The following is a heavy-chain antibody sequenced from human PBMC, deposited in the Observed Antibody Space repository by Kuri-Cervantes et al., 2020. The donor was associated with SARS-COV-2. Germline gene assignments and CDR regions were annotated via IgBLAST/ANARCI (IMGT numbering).Heavy chain of an antibody. J-gene: IGHJ4*02. V-gene: IGHV5-51*01. D-gene: IGHD2-21*02. CDR2: IDPRDSDT. CDR3: ARLEVLVTAIPFDS. Sequence: KVSCKGSGYSFTSYWIGWVRQMPGRGLEWMGIIDPRDSDTKYSPSFEGQVTFSVDKSTNTAYLQWSFLKPSDSAIYYCARLEVLVTAIPFDSWGQGTLVTVSS. CDR1: GYSFTSYW.